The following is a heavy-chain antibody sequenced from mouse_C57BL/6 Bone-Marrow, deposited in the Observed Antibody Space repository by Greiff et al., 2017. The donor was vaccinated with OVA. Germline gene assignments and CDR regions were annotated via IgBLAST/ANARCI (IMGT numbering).Heavy chain of an antibody. CDR2: IDPENGDT. V-gene: IGHV14-4*01. D-gene: IGHD2-5*01. CDR3: TTSAYYSNYRYFDV. Sequence: VQLKESGAELVRPGASVKLSCTASGFNIKDDYMHWVKQRPEQGLEWIGWIDPENGDTEYASKFQGKATITADTSSNTAYLQLSSLTSEDTAVDYCTTSAYYSNYRYFDVWGTGTTVTVSS. J-gene: IGHJ1*03. CDR1: GFNIKDDY.